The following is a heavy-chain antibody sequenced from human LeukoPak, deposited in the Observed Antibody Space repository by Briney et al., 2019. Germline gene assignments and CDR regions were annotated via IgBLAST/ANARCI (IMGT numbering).Heavy chain of an antibody. J-gene: IGHJ4*02. CDR1: GFTFSSYA. V-gene: IGHV3-23*01. CDR3: AIQLRYFDWLLASNCY. Sequence: PGGSLRLSCAASGFTFSSYAMSWVRQAPGKGLEWVSAISGSGGSTYYADSVKGRFTISRDNSKNTLYLQMNSLRAEDTAVYYCAIQLRYFDWLLASNCYWGQGTLVTVSS. CDR2: ISGSGGST. D-gene: IGHD3-9*01.